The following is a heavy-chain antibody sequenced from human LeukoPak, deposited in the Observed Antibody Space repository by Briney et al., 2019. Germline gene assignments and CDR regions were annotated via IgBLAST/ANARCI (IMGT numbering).Heavy chain of an antibody. CDR1: GGSISSGSYY. CDR3: ARDRLMVRGVISSNWFDP. J-gene: IGHJ5*02. CDR2: IYTSGST. Sequence: SQTLSLTCTVSGGSISSGSYYWSWIRQPAGKGLEWIGRIYTSGSTNYNPSLKSRVTISVDTSKNQFSLKLSSVTAADTAVYYCARDRLMVRGVISSNWFDPWGQGTLVTVSS. D-gene: IGHD3-10*01. V-gene: IGHV4-61*02.